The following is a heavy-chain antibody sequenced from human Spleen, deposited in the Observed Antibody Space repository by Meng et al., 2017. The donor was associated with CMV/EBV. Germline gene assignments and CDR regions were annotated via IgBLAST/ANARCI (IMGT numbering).Heavy chain of an antibody. D-gene: IGHD3-10*01. CDR2: IKQDGSEK. V-gene: IGHV3-7*01. J-gene: IGHJ5*02. CDR1: GFTFSRYW. CDR3: ARVGYYGSGSYEDNWFDP. Sequence: GGSLRLSCAASGFTFSRYWMSWVRQAPGKGLEWVANIKQDGSEKYYVDSVKGRFTISRDNAKNSLYLQMNSLRAEDTAVYYCARVGYYGSGSYEDNWFDPWGQGTLVTVSS.